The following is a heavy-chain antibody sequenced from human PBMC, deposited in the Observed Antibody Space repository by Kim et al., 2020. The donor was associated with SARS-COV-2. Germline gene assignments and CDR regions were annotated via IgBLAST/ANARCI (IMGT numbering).Heavy chain of an antibody. D-gene: IGHD6-13*01. CDR2: IYWDDDK. Sequence: SGPTLVKPTQTLTLTCTFSGFSLSTSGVGVGWIRQPPGKALEWLALIYWDDDKRYSPSLKSRLTITKDTSKNQVVLTMTNMDPVDTATYYCAHRIAAAGTGGGDWFDPWGQGTLVTVSS. V-gene: IGHV2-5*02. J-gene: IGHJ5*02. CDR1: GFSLSTSGVG. CDR3: AHRIAAAGTGGGDWFDP.